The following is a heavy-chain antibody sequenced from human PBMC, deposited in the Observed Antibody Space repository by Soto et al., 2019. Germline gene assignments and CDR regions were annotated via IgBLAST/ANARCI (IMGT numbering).Heavy chain of an antibody. CDR1: AHTLTDFS. D-gene: IGHD1-1*01. V-gene: IGHV1-24*01. J-gene: IGHJ4*02. CDR2: FDSEDGKI. CDR3: AAGGTRWLQSPLDY. Sequence: QVQLVQSGAEVKKPGASVKVSCKVSAHTLTDFSMRWVRQAPGKGLELMGGFDSEDGKISYVQKFQGRVTMTEDTSSDTAYMELSGLRSEDTAVYYCAAGGTRWLQSPLDYWGQGTLVTVSS.